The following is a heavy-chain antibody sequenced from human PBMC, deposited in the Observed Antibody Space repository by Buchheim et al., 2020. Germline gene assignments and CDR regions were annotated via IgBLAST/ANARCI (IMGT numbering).Heavy chain of an antibody. D-gene: IGHD5-18*01. Sequence: QVQLVESGGGVVQPGRSLRLSCAASGFTFSSYAMHWVRQAPGKGLEWVAVISYDGSNKYYADSVKGRFTISRDNSKNTLYLQMNSLRAEDTAVYYCARGDNGYSYAEYGMDVWGQGTT. CDR2: ISYDGSNK. CDR3: ARGDNGYSYAEYGMDV. J-gene: IGHJ6*02. V-gene: IGHV3-30-3*01. CDR1: GFTFSSYA.